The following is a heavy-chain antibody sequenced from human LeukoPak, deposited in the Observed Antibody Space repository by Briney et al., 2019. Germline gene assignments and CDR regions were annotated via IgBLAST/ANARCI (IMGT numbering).Heavy chain of an antibody. Sequence: SETLSLTCTVSGGSISSSSYYWGWIRQPPGKGLEWIGSIYYSGSTYYNPSLKSRVTISVDTSKNQFSLKLSSVTAADTAVYYCARILIRGGAFDIWGQGTMVTVSS. CDR1: GGSISSSSYY. CDR2: IYYSGST. CDR3: ARILIRGGAFDI. D-gene: IGHD4-23*01. V-gene: IGHV4-39*07. J-gene: IGHJ3*02.